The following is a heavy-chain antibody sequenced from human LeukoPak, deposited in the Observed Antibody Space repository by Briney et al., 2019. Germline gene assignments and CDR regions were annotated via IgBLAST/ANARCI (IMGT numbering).Heavy chain of an antibody. V-gene: IGHV4-38-2*02. CDR3: ARDALGQQLVHDAFDI. D-gene: IGHD6-13*01. J-gene: IGHJ3*02. CDR2: IYTSGST. CDR1: GYSISSGYY. Sequence: SETLSLTCTVSGYSISSGYYWGWIRQPPGKGLEWIGRIYTSGSTNYNPSLKSRVTMSVDTSKNQFSLKLSSVTAADTAVYYCARDALGQQLVHDAFDIWGQGTMVTVSS.